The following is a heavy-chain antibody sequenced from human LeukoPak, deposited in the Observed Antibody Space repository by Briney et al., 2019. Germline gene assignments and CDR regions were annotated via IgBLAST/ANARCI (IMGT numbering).Heavy chain of an antibody. CDR2: IRSSSGSI. CDR1: GFTFRSHS. Sequence: PGGSLRLSCAASGFTFRSHSMNWVRQAPGKGLEWVSSIRSSSGSIYYADSVKGRFTISRDNAKNSLYLQMNSLRAEDTAVYYCARLPEGGATQLWLKANVPATAIRDYWGQGTLVTVSS. V-gene: IGHV3-21*01. D-gene: IGHD5-18*01. J-gene: IGHJ4*02. CDR3: ARLPEGGATQLWLKANVPATAIRDY.